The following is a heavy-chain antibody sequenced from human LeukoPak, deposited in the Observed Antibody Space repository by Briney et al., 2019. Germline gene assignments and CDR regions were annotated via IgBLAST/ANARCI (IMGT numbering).Heavy chain of an antibody. J-gene: IGHJ4*02. CDR2: IYYSGST. Sequence: SETLSLTCTVSGGSISSYYWSWIRQPPGKGLEWIGYIYYSGSTNYNPSLESRVTISVDTSKNQFSLKLSSVTAADTAVYYCARGLVVVVAATSYFDYWGQGTLVTVSS. CDR3: ARGLVVVVAATSYFDY. CDR1: GGSISSYY. D-gene: IGHD2-15*01. V-gene: IGHV4-59*01.